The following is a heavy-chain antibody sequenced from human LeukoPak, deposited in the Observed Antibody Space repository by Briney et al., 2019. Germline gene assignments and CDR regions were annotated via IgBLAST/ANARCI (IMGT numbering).Heavy chain of an antibody. Sequence: ASVKVSCKASRHSFTSYAMNWVRQAPGQGLEWMGWINTNTGNPTYAQGFTGRFVFSLDTSVSTAYLQISNLMPEDTAKYYCAREILRFDIWGQGTMVTVSS. V-gene: IGHV7-4-1*02. CDR3: AREILRFDI. CDR1: RHSFTSYA. J-gene: IGHJ3*02. CDR2: INTNTGNP.